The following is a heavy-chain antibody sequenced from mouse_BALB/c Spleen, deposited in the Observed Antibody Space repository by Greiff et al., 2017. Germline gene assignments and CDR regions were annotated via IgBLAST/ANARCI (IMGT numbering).Heavy chain of an antibody. Sequence: EVQVVESGGGLVKPGGSLKLSCAASGFTFSSYAMSWVRQTPEKRLEWVASISSGGSTYYPDSVKGRFTISRDNARNILYLQMSSLRSEDTAMYYCARPYGNYGDWFAYWGQGTLVTVSA. CDR2: ISSGGST. V-gene: IGHV5-6-5*01. D-gene: IGHD2-1*01. CDR3: ARPYGNYGDWFAY. J-gene: IGHJ3*01. CDR1: GFTFSSYA.